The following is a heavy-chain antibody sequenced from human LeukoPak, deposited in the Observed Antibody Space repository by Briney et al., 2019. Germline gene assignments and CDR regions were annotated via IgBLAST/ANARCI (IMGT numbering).Heavy chain of an antibody. Sequence: SETLSPTCTVSGGSISSYYWSWIRQPPGKGLEWIGYISYSGSTNYNPSLKSRVTISVDTSKNRLSLKLNSVTAADTAVYYCARYIWGSYPTFEDYWGQGSLVTVSS. CDR1: GGSISSYY. D-gene: IGHD3-16*02. V-gene: IGHV4-59*01. J-gene: IGHJ4*02. CDR2: ISYSGST. CDR3: ARYIWGSYPTFEDY.